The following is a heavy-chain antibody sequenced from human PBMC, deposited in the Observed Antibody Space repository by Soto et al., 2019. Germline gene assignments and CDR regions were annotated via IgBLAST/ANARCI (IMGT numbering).Heavy chain of an antibody. CDR1: EFTFSSYA. CDR2: ISGSGGST. CDR3: AKAVTTLTTGNWFDP. Sequence: EVQLLESGGGLVQPGGSLRLSCVASEFTFSSYAMTWVRQAPGKGLEWVSGISGSGGSTYYADSVKGRFTISRDNSKNTLYLQMNSLRAEDTAVYYCAKAVTTLTTGNWFDPWGQGTLVTVSS. V-gene: IGHV3-23*01. D-gene: IGHD4-17*01. J-gene: IGHJ5*02.